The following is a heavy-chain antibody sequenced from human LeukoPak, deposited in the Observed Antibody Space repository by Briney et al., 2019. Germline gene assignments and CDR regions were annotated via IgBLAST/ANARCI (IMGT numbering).Heavy chain of an antibody. D-gene: IGHD3-22*01. V-gene: IGHV3-74*01. J-gene: IGHJ3*02. Sequence: GGSLRLSCAASGFTFSSYWMHWVRQAPGKGLVWVSRINSDGSSTSYADSVKGRFTISRDNAKNTLYLQMNSLRAEDTAVYYCARPYYYDSSGSLEDAFDIWGQGTMVTVSS. CDR3: ARPYYYDSSGSLEDAFDI. CDR1: GFTFSSYW. CDR2: INSDGSST.